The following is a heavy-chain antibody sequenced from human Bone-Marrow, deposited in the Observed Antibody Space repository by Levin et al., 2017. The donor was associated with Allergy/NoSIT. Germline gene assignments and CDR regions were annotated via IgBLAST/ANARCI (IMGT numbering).Heavy chain of an antibody. CDR1: GGSISSSSYY. CDR3: ARDCFLLTPRYYDFWSGPNWFDP. CDR2: IYYSGST. J-gene: IGHJ5*02. Sequence: GSLRLSCTVSGGSISSSSYYWGWIRQPPGKGLEWIGSIYYSGSTYYNPSLKSRVTISVDTSKNQFSLKLSSVTAADTAVYYCARDCFLLTPRYYDFWSGPNWFDPWGQGTLVTVSS. V-gene: IGHV4-39*07. D-gene: IGHD3-3*01.